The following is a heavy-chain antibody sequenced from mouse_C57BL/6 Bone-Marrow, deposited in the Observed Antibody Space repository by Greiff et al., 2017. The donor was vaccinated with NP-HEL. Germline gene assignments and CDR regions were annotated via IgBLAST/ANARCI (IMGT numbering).Heavy chain of an antibody. V-gene: IGHV14-1*01. J-gene: IGHJ1*03. D-gene: IGHD1-1*01. CDR2: IDPEDGDT. Sequence: EVQLQQSGAELVRPGASVKLSCTASGFNIKDYYMHWVKQRPEQGLEWIGRIDPEDGDTEYAPEFQGKATMTADTSSNTAYLQLSSLTSEDTAVYYFTTYYGSSYVSPYWYFDVWGTGTTVTVSS. CDR1: GFNIKDYY. CDR3: TTYYGSSYVSPYWYFDV.